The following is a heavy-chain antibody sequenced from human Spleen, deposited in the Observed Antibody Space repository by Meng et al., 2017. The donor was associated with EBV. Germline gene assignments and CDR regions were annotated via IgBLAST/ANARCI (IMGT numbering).Heavy chain of an antibody. CDR2: FDPEDGET. D-gene: IGHD3-10*01. V-gene: IGHV1-24*01. J-gene: IGHJ6*02. CDR1: GYTLTELS. CDR3: ATDRKFDRAVNYYYYYAMDV. Sequence: QVQLVQSGAEVRKPGASVKVSCKVSGYTLTELSMHWVRQAPGKGLEWMGGFDPEDGETLYAQKFQGRVTMTEDTSADTAYMELSSLRSEDTAVYYCATDRKFDRAVNYYYYYAMDVWGQGTTVTVSS.